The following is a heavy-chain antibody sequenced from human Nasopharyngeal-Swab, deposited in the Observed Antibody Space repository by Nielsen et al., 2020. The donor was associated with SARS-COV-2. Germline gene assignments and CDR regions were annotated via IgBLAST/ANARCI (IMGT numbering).Heavy chain of an antibody. V-gene: IGHV3-9*01. CDR1: GFTFDDYA. CDR2: ISWNSGST. CDR3: VRGYSYGLRDYFDY. D-gene: IGHD5-18*01. Sequence: GGSLRLSCAASGFTFDDYAMHWVRKAPGKGLEWVSGISWNSGSTGYADSVKGRFTISRDNAKNSLYLQMNSLRAEDTALYYCVRGYSYGLRDYFDYWGQGTLVTVSS. J-gene: IGHJ4*02.